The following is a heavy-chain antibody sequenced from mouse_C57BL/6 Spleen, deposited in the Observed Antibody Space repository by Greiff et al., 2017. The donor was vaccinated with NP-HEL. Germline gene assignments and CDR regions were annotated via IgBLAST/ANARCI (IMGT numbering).Heavy chain of an antibody. CDR2: IDPSDSYT. CDR1: GYTFTSYW. D-gene: IGHD1-1*01. V-gene: IGHV1-50*01. J-gene: IGHJ2*01. Sequence: QVQLQQPGAELVKPGASVKLSCKASGYTFTSYWMQWVKQRPGQGLEWIGEIDPSDSYTNNNPKFKGKATLTVDTSSSTAYMQLSSLTSEDSAVYYCARRGTTVGDYWGQGTTLTVSS. CDR3: ARRGTTVGDY.